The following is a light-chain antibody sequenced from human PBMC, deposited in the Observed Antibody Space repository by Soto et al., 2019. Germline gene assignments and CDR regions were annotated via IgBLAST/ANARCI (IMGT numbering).Light chain of an antibody. CDR1: SSDVGGYNF. CDR2: DVS. J-gene: IGLJ2*01. V-gene: IGLV2-11*01. Sequence: QSVLTQPRSVSGSPGQSVTISCTGTSSDVGGYNFVSWYQQHPGKAPKLMIYDVSKRPSGVPDRFSGSQSVNTASLTISGLQAEDEADYYCCSYAGSYTVFVGGTKLTVL. CDR3: CSYAGSYTV.